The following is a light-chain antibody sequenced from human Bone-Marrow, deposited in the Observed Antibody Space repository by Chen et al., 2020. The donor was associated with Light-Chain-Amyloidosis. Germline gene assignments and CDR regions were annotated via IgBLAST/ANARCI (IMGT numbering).Light chain of an antibody. V-gene: IGLV3-21*04. Sequence: YVLTQPASGSVAPGKAATYPCGGNNIGGKTVHWYQQKPGQAPVLVIYFNNLRPSGLPERFSGSNSGNTATLTISRVEAGDEADYYCQAWDSSSDRYVFGTGTKVTVL. CDR3: QAWDSSSDRYV. J-gene: IGLJ1*01. CDR1: NIGGKT. CDR2: FNN.